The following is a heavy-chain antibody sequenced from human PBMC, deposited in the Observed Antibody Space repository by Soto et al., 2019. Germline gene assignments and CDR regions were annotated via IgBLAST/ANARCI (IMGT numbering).Heavy chain of an antibody. J-gene: IGHJ5*02. D-gene: IGHD2-15*01. CDR3: ARGVVAATPWFDP. Sequence: EVQLVESGGGLVQPGGSLRLSCAASGFTFSSYEMNWVRQAPGKGLEWVSYISSSGSTIYYADSVKGRFTISRDNAKNSLYLQMNSLRAEDTTVYYCARGVVAATPWFDPWGQGTLVTVSS. V-gene: IGHV3-48*03. CDR2: ISSSGSTI. CDR1: GFTFSSYE.